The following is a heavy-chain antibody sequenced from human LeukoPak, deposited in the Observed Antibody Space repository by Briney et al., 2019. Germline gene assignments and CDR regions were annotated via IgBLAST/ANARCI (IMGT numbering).Heavy chain of an antibody. V-gene: IGHV3-20*04. J-gene: IGHJ4*02. CDR2: INWNGGSA. CDR3: ARAFSSFWPIDY. D-gene: IGHD6-6*01. Sequence: GGSLRLSCAASGFTFSSYWMSWVRQAPGKGLEWVSGINWNGGSAGYADSVKGRFTISRDNAKNSLYLQMNSLRAEDTALYYCARAFSSFWPIDYWGQGTLVTVSS. CDR1: GFTFSSYW.